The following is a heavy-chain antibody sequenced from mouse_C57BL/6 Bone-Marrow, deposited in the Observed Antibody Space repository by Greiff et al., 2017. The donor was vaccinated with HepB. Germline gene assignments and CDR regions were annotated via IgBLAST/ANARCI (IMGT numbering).Heavy chain of an antibody. Sequence: VQLQQSGPELVKPGASVKISCKASGYAFSSSWMNWVKQRPGKGLEWIGRIYPGDGDTNYNGKFKGKATLTADKSSSTAYMQLSSLTSEDSAVYFCARRGTDYWGQGTSVTVSS. J-gene: IGHJ4*01. CDR1: GYAFSSSW. CDR2: IYPGDGDT. V-gene: IGHV1-82*01. CDR3: ARRGTDY.